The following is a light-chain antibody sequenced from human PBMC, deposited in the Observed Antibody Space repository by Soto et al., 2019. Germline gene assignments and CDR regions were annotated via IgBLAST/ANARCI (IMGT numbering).Light chain of an antibody. CDR1: RGFIIG. V-gene: IGKV1-5*03. J-gene: IGKJ1*01. CDR3: QQYDRYPWT. Sequence: IQLTQSPSPLSAPVEAGATILSGASRGFIIGLAWYQQKPGKIPKLLIYKASSLETGVPSRFSGSGSVTEFTLTINSLQPDDFATYFCQQYDRYPWTFGQGTKVEIK. CDR2: KAS.